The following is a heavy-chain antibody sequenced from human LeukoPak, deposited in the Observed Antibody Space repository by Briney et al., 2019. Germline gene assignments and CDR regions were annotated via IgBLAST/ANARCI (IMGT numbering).Heavy chain of an antibody. J-gene: IGHJ6*03. Sequence: GGSLRLSCAASGFTFSSYSMNWVRQAPGKGLEWVSSISSSSSYIYYADSVKGRFTISRDNAKNSLYLQMNSLRAEDTVVYYCARSGSGDYYYYYMDVWGKGTTVTVSS. CDR2: ISSSSSYI. CDR3: ARSGSGDYYYYYMDV. CDR1: GFTFSSYS. D-gene: IGHD3-10*01. V-gene: IGHV3-21*04.